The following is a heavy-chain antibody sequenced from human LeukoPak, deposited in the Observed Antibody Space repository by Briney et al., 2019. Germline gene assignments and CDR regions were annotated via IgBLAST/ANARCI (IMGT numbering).Heavy chain of an antibody. J-gene: IGHJ4*02. CDR1: GGSISRYY. Sequence: KPSETLSLTCTVSGGSISRYYWSWIRQPPGKGLEWIGYIYTSGSTNYNPSLKSRVTISVDTSKNQFSLKLSSVTAADTAVYYCARTEMATTEFDCRGQGTLVSVSS. CDR2: IYTSGST. V-gene: IGHV4-4*09. D-gene: IGHD5-24*01. CDR3: ARTEMATTEFDC.